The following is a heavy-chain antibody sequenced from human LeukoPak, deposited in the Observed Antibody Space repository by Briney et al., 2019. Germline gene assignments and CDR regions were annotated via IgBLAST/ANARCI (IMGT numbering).Heavy chain of an antibody. D-gene: IGHD6-19*01. CDR1: GFIFSTSS. V-gene: IGHV3-69-1*01. J-gene: IGHJ4*02. CDR3: ARDNSGWSRDY. CDR2: ISSHRSI. Sequence: GGFLRLSCAASGFIFSTSSMSWVRQAPGKGLEWVSSISSHRSIYADPVKGRFTISRDTAKNLLYLQMNSLRAEDTALYYCARDNSGWSRDYWGQGTLVTVSA.